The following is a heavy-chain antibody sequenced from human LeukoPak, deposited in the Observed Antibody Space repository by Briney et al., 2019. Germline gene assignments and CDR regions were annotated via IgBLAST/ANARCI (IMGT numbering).Heavy chain of an antibody. CDR2: IKEDGSAK. CDR1: GFTFSTHW. J-gene: IGHJ4*02. D-gene: IGHD3-3*01. V-gene: IGHV3-7*01. Sequence: GGSLRLSCVASGFTFSTHWMSWVRQVPGKVLEWGANIKEDGSAKYYVAYVKGRFTISRDNAKKSLYLQMNSLRAEDSAIYSCASGYLDDFWSGHFWGQGTQVTVSS. CDR3: ASGYLDDFWSGHF.